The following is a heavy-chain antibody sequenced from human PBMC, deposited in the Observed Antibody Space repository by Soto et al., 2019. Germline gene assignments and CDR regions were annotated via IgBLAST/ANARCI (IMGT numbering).Heavy chain of an antibody. CDR2: IYYSGST. CDR1: GGSISSYY. CDR3: ASDSQQLADTPYYYYGMDV. D-gene: IGHD6-13*01. J-gene: IGHJ6*02. V-gene: IGHV4-59*01. Sequence: SETLSLTCTVSGGSISSYYWSWIRQPPGKGLEWIGYIYYSGSTNYNPSLKSRVTISVDTSKNQFSLKLSSVTAADTAVYYCASDSQQLADTPYYYYGMDVWGQGTTVTVSS.